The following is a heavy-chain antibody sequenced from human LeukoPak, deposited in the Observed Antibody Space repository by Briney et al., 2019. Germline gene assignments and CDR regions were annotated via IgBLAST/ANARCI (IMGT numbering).Heavy chain of an antibody. Sequence: SVKVSCKASGDTFSSYAISWVRQAPGQGLEWMGGIIPIFGTPNYAQKFQGRVTITADESTSTAYMELSSLRSEDTAVYYRARAGGYCSAGSCYPAFDYWGQGTLVTVSS. V-gene: IGHV1-69*13. CDR1: GDTFSSYA. CDR2: IIPIFGTP. D-gene: IGHD2-15*01. CDR3: ARAGGYCSAGSCYPAFDY. J-gene: IGHJ4*02.